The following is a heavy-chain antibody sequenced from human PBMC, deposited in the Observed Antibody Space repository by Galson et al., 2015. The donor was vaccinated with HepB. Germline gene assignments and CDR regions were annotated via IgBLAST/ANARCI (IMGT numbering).Heavy chain of an antibody. CDR1: GFTFSGSA. D-gene: IGHD2-2*01. Sequence: SLRLSCAASGFTFSGSAMHWVRQASGKGLEWVGRIRSKANSYATAYAASVKGRFTISRDDSKNTAYLQMNSLKTEDTAVYYCTKGSAEPYYYYYMDVWGKGTTVTASS. CDR2: IRSKANSYAT. V-gene: IGHV3-73*01. J-gene: IGHJ6*03. CDR3: TKGSAEPYYYYYMDV.